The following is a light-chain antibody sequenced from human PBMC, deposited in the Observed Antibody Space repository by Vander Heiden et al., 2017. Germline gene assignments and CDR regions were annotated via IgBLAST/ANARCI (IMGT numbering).Light chain of an antibody. CDR2: AAS. CDR3: QQLNSYPPST. Sequence: IQLTQPPSFLSPSVAARVTITCRASQGISSYLAWYEQKPGKATKLLIYAASTLQSGVPSRFSGSGSGTEFTLTISRLQPEDFSTYYCQQLNSYPPSTFGQGTQVEIK. J-gene: IGKJ1*01. CDR1: QGISSY. V-gene: IGKV1-9*01.